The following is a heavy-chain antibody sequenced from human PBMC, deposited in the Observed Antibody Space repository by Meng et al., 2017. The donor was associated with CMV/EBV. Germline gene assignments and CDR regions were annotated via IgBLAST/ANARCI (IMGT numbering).Heavy chain of an antibody. CDR1: GFPFSNAW. V-gene: IGHV3-15*01. Sequence: GESLKISCAASGFPFSNAWMSWVRQAPGKGLEWVGRIKSKTDGGTTDYAAPVKGRFTISRDDSKNTLYLQMNSLKTEDTAVYYCTTEAIYGSNYWGQGTLVTVSS. CDR3: TTEAIYGSNY. CDR2: IKSKTDGGTT. J-gene: IGHJ4*02. D-gene: IGHD3-9*01.